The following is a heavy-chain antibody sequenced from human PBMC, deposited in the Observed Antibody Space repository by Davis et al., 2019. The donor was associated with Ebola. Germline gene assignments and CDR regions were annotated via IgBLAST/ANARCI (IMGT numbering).Heavy chain of an antibody. V-gene: IGHV3-7*01. Sequence: GESLKLSCAVSGFTFRSYWMSWVRQTPGKGLEWVANIKQDGSAENYVDSVKGRFSITRANTKNSLYLQMDSLRVEDTAVYYCARDRSGYYGSAYYFDHWGQGTQVTVSS. D-gene: IGHD3-10*01. J-gene: IGHJ4*02. CDR3: ARDRSGYYGSAYYFDH. CDR1: GFTFRSYW. CDR2: IKQDGSAE.